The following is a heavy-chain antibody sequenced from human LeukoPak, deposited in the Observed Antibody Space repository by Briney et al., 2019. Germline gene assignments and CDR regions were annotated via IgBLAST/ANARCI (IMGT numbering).Heavy chain of an antibody. CDR2: INPNSGGT. V-gene: IGHV1-2*02. D-gene: IGHD5-24*01. J-gene: IGHJ4*02. CDR3: ARSKDIRMGSKRGIEMDY. Sequence: ASVKVSCKASGYTFTGYYVHWVRQAPGQGLEWMGWINPNSGGTNYAQKFQGRVTMTRDTSITTAYMELSRLRSDDTAVYYCARSKDIRMGSKRGIEMDYWGQGTLVTVSS. CDR1: GYTFTGYY.